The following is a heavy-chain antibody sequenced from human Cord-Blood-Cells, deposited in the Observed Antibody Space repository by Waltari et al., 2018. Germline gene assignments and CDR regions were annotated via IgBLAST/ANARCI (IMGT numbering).Heavy chain of an antibody. CDR3: ASGNWGGPFDI. CDR2: IYSVGST. Sequence: EVQLVESGGGLIQPGGSLRLSCAASGFTVSSNYISWVRQAPGKGLEWVSVIYSVGSTYYAASVKGRFTISRDNSKNTLYLQMNSLRAEDTAVYYCASGNWGGPFDIWGQGTMVTVSS. V-gene: IGHV3-53*01. CDR1: GFTVSSNY. D-gene: IGHD7-27*01. J-gene: IGHJ3*02.